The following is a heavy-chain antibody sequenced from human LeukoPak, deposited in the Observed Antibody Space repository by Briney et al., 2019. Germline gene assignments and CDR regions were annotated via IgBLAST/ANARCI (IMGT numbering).Heavy chain of an antibody. CDR2: ISSSSSYI. J-gene: IGHJ4*02. D-gene: IGHD6-19*01. V-gene: IGHV3-21*01. CDR3: ARDTEAVAGPDY. Sequence: GGSLRLSCAASGFTFSSYSMNWVRQAPGKGLEWVSSISSSSSYIYYADSVKGRFTISRDNAKNSLYLQMNSLRAEDTAVYYCARDTEAVAGPDYWGQGTLVTVSS. CDR1: GFTFSSYS.